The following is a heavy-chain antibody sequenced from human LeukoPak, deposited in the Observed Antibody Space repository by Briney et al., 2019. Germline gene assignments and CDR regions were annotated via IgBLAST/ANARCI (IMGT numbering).Heavy chain of an antibody. CDR2: ISGSGGST. CDR1: GFTFSSYA. V-gene: IGHV3-23*01. J-gene: IGHJ4*02. Sequence: GGSLRLSCAASGFTFSSYAMTWVRQAPGKGLEWVSTISGSGGSTYYADSVKGRFTISRDNSKNTLYVQMNSLRAEDTAVYYCAKTVRYCSGGSCHGSYFDYWGQGTLVTVSS. D-gene: IGHD2-15*01. CDR3: AKTVRYCSGGSCHGSYFDY.